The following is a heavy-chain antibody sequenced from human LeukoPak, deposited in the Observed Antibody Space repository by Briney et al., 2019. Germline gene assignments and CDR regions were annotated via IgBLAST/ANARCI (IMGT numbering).Heavy chain of an antibody. D-gene: IGHD3-10*01. Sequence: GGSLRLSCAASGFTFSTYAVTWVRQAPGKGLEWVSTISGSGDSTYYADSVKGRFTISRGNSENTLFLQMNSLRAEDTAVYYCARGWSYYIDSWGQGTLVTVSS. V-gene: IGHV3-23*01. CDR2: ISGSGDST. CDR3: ARGWSYYIDS. J-gene: IGHJ4*02. CDR1: GFTFSTYA.